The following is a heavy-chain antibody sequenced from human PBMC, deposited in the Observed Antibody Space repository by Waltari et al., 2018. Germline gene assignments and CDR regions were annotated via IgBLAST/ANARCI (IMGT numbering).Heavy chain of an antibody. CDR1: GFTFSSYW. Sequence: EVQLVESGGGLVQPGGSLRLSCAAYGFTFSSYWMHWVRQGPGKGLVWVSRINSDGSTTNYADSVKGRFTISRDNAKNTLYLQMNSLRAEDTAVYYCARDFASTYFFDYWGQGTLVTVSS. CDR2: INSDGSTT. V-gene: IGHV3-74*01. J-gene: IGHJ4*02. CDR3: ARDFASTYFFDY.